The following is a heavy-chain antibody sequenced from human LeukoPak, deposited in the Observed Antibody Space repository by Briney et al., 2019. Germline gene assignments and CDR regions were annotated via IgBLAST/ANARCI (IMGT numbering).Heavy chain of an antibody. CDR1: GGSFSGYY. CDR2: INHSGST. D-gene: IGHD3-10*01. J-gene: IGHJ6*02. CDR3: AREARRITMVRGVRPMDV. V-gene: IGHV4-34*01. Sequence: SETLSLTCAVYGGSFSGYYWSWIRQPPGKGREWIGEINHSGSTNYNPSLKSRVTISVDTSKNQFSLKLSSVTAADTAVYYCAREARRITMVRGVRPMDVWGQGTTVTVSS.